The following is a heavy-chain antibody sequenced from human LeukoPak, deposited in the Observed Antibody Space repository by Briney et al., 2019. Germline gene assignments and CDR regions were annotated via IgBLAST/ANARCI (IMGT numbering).Heavy chain of an antibody. CDR1: GGSISTYY. J-gene: IGHJ3*02. CDR2: IHYSGST. D-gene: IGHD3-22*01. CDR3: ARGGLDSNGYWTAFDI. Sequence: PSETLSLTCAVSGGSISTYYWSWIRQPPGKGLEWTGYIHYSGSTNYNPSLKRRVTILVDTSKHQFSLRLSSVTAADTAVYYCARGGLDSNGYWTAFDIWGQGTMVTVSS. V-gene: IGHV4-59*01.